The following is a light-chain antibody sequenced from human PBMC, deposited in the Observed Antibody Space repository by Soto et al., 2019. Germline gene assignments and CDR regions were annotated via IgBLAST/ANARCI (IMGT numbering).Light chain of an antibody. Sequence: AIQMTQSPSSLSASVGERVTIPCRASQGIRNDLDWFQQKPGKAPKLLIYAASNLQSGVPARFSGSGSGTDFTLTISSLQPEDFATYYCLQKYFYPFTFGPGTKVDIK. J-gene: IGKJ3*01. V-gene: IGKV1-6*01. CDR1: QGIRND. CDR2: AAS. CDR3: LQKYFYPFT.